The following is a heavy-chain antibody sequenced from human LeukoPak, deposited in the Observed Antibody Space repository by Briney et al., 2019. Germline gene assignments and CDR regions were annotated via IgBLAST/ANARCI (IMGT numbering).Heavy chain of an antibody. CDR2: IYTSGST. V-gene: IGHV4-4*07. CDR1: GGSISSYY. J-gene: IGHJ3*02. Sequence: PSETLSLTCTVSGGSISSYYWSWIRQPAGKGLEWIGRIYTSGSTNYNPSLKSRVTMSVDTSKNQFSLKPSSVTAADTAVYYCARGAYCSSTSCYRAFDIWGQGTMVTVSS. D-gene: IGHD2-2*01. CDR3: ARGAYCSSTSCYRAFDI.